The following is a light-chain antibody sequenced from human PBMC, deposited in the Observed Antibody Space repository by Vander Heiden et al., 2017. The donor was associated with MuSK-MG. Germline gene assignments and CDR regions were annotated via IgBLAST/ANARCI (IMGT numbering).Light chain of an antibody. CDR3: SSYTTSSTWV. Sequence: QSALTQPAPVSGSPGQSITISCTGTSSDVGSYNYVSWYQQHPGKAPKLMIFDVSDRPSGVSNRFSGSKSGNTASLTISGLQAEDEADYYCSSYTTSSTWVFGTGTKVTVL. J-gene: IGLJ1*01. CDR1: SSDVGSYNY. V-gene: IGLV2-14*03. CDR2: DVS.